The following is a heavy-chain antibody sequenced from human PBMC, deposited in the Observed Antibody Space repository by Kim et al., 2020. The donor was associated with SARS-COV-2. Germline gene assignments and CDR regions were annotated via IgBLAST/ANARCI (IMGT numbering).Heavy chain of an antibody. CDR3: ARGGVTPAFYYYYYGMDV. V-gene: IGHV4-39*07. CDR1: GGSISSSSYY. J-gene: IGHJ6*02. CDR2: IYYSGST. Sequence: SETLSLTCTVSGGSISSSSYYWGWIRQPPGKGLEWIGSIYYSGSTYYNPSLKSRVTISVDTSKNQFSLKLSSVTAADTAVYYCARGGVTPAFYYYYYGMDVWGQGTTVTVSS. D-gene: IGHD4-4*01.